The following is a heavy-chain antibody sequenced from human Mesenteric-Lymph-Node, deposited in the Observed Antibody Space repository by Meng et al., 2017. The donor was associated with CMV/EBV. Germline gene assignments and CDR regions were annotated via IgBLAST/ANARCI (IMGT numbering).Heavy chain of an antibody. CDR2: IYYSGST. Sequence: GSLRLSCTVSGGSISSYYWSWIRQPPGKGLEWIGYIYYSGSTNYNPSLKSRVTISVDTSKNQFSLKLSSVTAADTAVYYCARDLVTMVRGAYGRYAFDIWGQGTMVTVSS. D-gene: IGHD3-10*01. V-gene: IGHV4-59*12. CDR1: GGSISSYY. CDR3: ARDLVTMVRGAYGRYAFDI. J-gene: IGHJ3*02.